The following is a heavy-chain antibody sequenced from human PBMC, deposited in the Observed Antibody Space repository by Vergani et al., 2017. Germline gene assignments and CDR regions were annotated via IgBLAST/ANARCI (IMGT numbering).Heavy chain of an antibody. V-gene: IGHV7-4-1*02. J-gene: IGHJ6*02. CDR2: INTNTGNP. D-gene: IGHD2-2*02. CDR3: ARVFVVVPAALHYYYYGMDV. Sequence: QVQLVQSGSELKKPGASVKVSGKASGYTFTSYAMNWVRQAPGQGLEWMGWINTNTGNPTYAQGFTGRFVFSLDTSVSTAYLQISSLKAEDTAVYYCARVFVVVPAALHYYYYGMDVWGQGTTVTVSS. CDR1: GYTFTSYA.